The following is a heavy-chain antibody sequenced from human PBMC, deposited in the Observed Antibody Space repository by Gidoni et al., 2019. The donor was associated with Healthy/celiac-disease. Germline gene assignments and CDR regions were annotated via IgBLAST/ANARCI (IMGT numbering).Heavy chain of an antibody. V-gene: IGHV4-34*01. CDR3: ARGPMADY. CDR1: GGSFSGYY. J-gene: IGHJ4*02. Sequence: QVQLQQWGAGLLKPSETLSLPCAVYGGSFSGYYWSWIRQPPGKGLEWIGEINHSGSTNYNPSLKSRVTISVDTSKNQFSLKLSSVTAADTAVYYCARGPMADYWGQGTLVTVSS. CDR2: INHSGST.